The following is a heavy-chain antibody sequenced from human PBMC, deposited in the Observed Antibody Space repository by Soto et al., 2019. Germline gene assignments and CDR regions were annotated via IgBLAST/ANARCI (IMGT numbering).Heavy chain of an antibody. CDR2: TYYRSKWYS. J-gene: IGHJ6*02. CDR3: AREYYGCRYYYYGMDV. V-gene: IGHV6-1*01. Sequence: SQSLSLTCAISGDSVSSNSAAWNWIRQSPSRGLEWLGRTYYRSKWYSDYAVPVKSRISINPDTSKNQFSLQLNSVTPDDTAVYYCAREYYGCRYYYYGMDVWGQGTTVTVS. D-gene: IGHD4-17*01. CDR1: GDSVSSNSAA.